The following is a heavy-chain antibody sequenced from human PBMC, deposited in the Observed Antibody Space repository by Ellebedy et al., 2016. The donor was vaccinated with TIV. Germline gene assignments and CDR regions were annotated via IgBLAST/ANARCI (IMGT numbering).Heavy chain of an antibody. D-gene: IGHD3/OR15-3a*01. Sequence: SETLSLTXSVSGYSIRSGYYWGWIRQPPGKGLEWIANIYHSGSTYYNPSLRSRVTISADTSKNQISLKLRSVTAADTALYYCARTDLRYGMDVWGHGTTVTVSS. V-gene: IGHV4-38-2*02. CDR1: GYSIRSGYY. CDR2: IYHSGST. CDR3: ARTDLRYGMDV. J-gene: IGHJ6*02.